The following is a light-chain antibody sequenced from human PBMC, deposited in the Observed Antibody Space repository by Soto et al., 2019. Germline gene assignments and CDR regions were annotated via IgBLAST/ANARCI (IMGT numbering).Light chain of an antibody. CDR2: GAS. CDR1: QSVSSSY. J-gene: IGKJ1*01. Sequence: EIVLTQSPGTLSLSPGERATLSCRASQSVSSSYLAWSQQKPGQAPRLLIYGASSRATGIPDRVSGSGSVTDFTLTISRLEPEDFAVYFCHQYGSSAWTFCQGTTV. CDR3: HQYGSSAWT. V-gene: IGKV3-20*01.